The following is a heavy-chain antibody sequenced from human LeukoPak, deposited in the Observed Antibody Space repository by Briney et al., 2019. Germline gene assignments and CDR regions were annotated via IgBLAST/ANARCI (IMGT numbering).Heavy chain of an antibody. CDR3: AKEESIVAMITASGY. CDR1: GFTFSSYA. CDR2: ISGDGSSK. D-gene: IGHD5-12*01. J-gene: IGHJ4*02. Sequence: PGGSLRLSCAASGFTFSSYAMNWVRQAPGKGLEWVSAISGDGSSKYYADSVKGRFTVSRDNSKNTLYLQMNSLRAEDTAVYFGAKEESIVAMITASGYWGQGTLVTVSS. V-gene: IGHV3-23*01.